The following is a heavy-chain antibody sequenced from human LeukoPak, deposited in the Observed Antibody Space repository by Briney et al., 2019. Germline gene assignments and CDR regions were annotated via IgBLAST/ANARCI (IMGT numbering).Heavy chain of an antibody. CDR3: ARGYRYYDYVWGSYRHLYFDY. V-gene: IGHV4-34*01. D-gene: IGHD3-16*02. Sequence: PSETLSLTCAVYGGSFSGYYWSWIRQPPGKGLEWIGEINHSGSTNYNPSLKSRVTISVATSKNQFSLKLSSVTAAGTAVYYCARGYRYYDYVWGSYRHLYFDYWGQGTLVTVSS. CDR1: GGSFSGYY. J-gene: IGHJ4*02. CDR2: INHSGST.